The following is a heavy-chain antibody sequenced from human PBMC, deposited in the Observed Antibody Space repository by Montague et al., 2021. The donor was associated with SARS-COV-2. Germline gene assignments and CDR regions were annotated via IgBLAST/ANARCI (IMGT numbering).Heavy chain of an antibody. CDR3: VRPLYSSGSLDY. CDR1: GFTFSTYS. J-gene: IGHJ4*02. CDR2: ISSSSSDK. V-gene: IGHV3-21*01. Sequence: SLRLSCAASGFTFSTYSMNWVRQAPGEGLEWVSCISSSSSDKYYADSVKGRFTISRDNAKNSLYLQMNSLRAQDTAVYYCVRPLYSSGSLDYWGQGTLVTGSS. D-gene: IGHD6-19*01.